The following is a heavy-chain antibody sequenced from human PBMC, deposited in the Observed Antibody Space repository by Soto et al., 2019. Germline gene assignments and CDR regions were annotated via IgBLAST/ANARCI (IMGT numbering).Heavy chain of an antibody. D-gene: IGHD6-13*01. Sequence: KQSQTLSLTCDISGDSVSSNSVAWNWIRQSPSRGLEWLGRTYFRSKWYNDYAVSVKSRITISPDTSENQFSLQVNSVTPEDTAVYYCARGLSSWSSNAFDIWGQGTMVTVSS. CDR1: GDSVSSNSVA. J-gene: IGHJ3*02. CDR2: TYFRSKWYN. CDR3: ARGLSSWSSNAFDI. V-gene: IGHV6-1*01.